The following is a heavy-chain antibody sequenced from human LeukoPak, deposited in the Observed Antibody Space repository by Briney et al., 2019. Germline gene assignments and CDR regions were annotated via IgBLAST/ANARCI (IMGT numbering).Heavy chain of an antibody. Sequence: GGSLRLSCAASGFTFSSYAMSWARQAPGKGLEWVSSIDSSGGYMFYADSVKGRFTISRDNSKNTLYLQMNSLRAEDTAVYYCAKVGLSGSRNSWFDPWGQGTLVTVSS. CDR3: AKVGLSGSRNSWFDP. D-gene: IGHD1-26*01. V-gene: IGHV3-23*01. CDR1: GFTFSSYA. CDR2: IDSSGGYM. J-gene: IGHJ5*02.